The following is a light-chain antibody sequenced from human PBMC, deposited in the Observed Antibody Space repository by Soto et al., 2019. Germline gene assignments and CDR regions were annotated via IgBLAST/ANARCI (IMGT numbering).Light chain of an antibody. CDR3: LQHNSYPRA. J-gene: IGKJ1*01. CDR1: PVIRND. Sequence: DSQMTQSPSTLSASLADGVAIACRASPVIRNDLGWYQQKPGKAPKRLVYAASSLQSGVPSRFSGSGSGTEFTLTISSLQPEDFATYYCLQHNSYPRAFGQGTKVDIK. V-gene: IGKV1-17*01. CDR2: AAS.